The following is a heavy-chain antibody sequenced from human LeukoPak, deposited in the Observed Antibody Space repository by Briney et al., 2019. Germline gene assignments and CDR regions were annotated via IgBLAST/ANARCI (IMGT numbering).Heavy chain of an antibody. CDR3: ARSGGSYYYSDAFDI. V-gene: IGHV4-39*01. D-gene: IGHD1-26*01. Sequence: SETLSLTCTVSGGSISSSSYYWGWIRQPPGKGLEWIGSIYYSGSTYYNPSLKSRVTISVDTSKNQFSLKLSSVTAADTAVYYCARSGGSYYYSDAFDIWGQGTMVTVSS. J-gene: IGHJ3*02. CDR1: GGSISSSSYY. CDR2: IYYSGST.